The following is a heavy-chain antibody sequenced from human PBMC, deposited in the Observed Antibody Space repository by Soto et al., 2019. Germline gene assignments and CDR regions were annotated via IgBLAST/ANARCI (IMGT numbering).Heavy chain of an antibody. Sequence: GGSLRLSCAASGFTFSNYWMSWVRQAPGKGLEWVANIKPDGSDKYYADSLKGRFTISRDNAKSSLYLQMNSLRAEDTSLYYCARISLVVPRSLYWYLDRWGRGTLVTVSS. CDR1: GFTFSNYW. J-gene: IGHJ2*01. CDR3: ARISLVVPRSLYWYLDR. CDR2: IKPDGSDK. D-gene: IGHD3-22*01. V-gene: IGHV3-7*01.